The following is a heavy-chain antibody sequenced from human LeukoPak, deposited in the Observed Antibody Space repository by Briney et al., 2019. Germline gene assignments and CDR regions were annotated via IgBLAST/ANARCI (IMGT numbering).Heavy chain of an antibody. Sequence: SETLSLTCTVSGGSISSSSYYWGWIRQPPGMGLEWIGSIYYSGSTYYNPSLKSRVTISVDTSKNQFSLKLSSVTAADTAVYYCARALGYCSSTSCSNWFDPWGQGTLVTVSS. CDR2: IYYSGST. CDR1: GGSISSSSYY. V-gene: IGHV4-39*07. CDR3: ARALGYCSSTSCSNWFDP. J-gene: IGHJ5*02. D-gene: IGHD2-2*03.